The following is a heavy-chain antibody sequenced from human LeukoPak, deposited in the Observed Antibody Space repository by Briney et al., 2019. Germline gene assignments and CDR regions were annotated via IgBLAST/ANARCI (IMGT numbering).Heavy chain of an antibody. J-gene: IGHJ6*02. CDR3: AKEHYSPKPYYYYGMDV. Sequence: HPGGSLRLSCAASGFTFSSYAMSWVRQAPGKGLEWVSAISGSGGSTYYADSVKGRFTISRDNSKNTLYLQMNSLRAEDTAVYYCAKEHYSPKPYYYYGMDVWGQGTTVTVSS. CDR2: ISGSGGST. V-gene: IGHV3-23*01. D-gene: IGHD2-21*01. CDR1: GFTFSSYA.